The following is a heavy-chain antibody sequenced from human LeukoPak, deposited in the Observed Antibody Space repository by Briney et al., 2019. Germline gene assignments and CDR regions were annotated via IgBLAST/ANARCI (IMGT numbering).Heavy chain of an antibody. V-gene: IGHV3-30-3*01. J-gene: IGHJ5*02. Sequence: PGGSLRLSCEGSGFIFSSYALHWVRQAPGKGLEWVASISFDGSSSYYADSVKGRFTISRDNSKSTLHLQMNSLRPEDTAVYYCARKGDLGSWFDPWGQGTLVTVSS. CDR2: ISFDGSSS. CDR3: ARKGDLGSWFDP. D-gene: IGHD7-27*01. CDR1: GFIFSSYA.